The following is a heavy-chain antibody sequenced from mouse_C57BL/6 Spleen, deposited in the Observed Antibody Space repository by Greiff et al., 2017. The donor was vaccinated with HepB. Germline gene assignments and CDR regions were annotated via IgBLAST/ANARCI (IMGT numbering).Heavy chain of an antibody. J-gene: IGHJ4*01. D-gene: IGHD1-1*01. CDR1: GYAFSSSW. V-gene: IGHV1-82*01. CDR3: ARCDYYGSSYAMDY. CDR2: IYPGDGDT. Sequence: QVQLQQSGPELVKPGASVKISCKASGYAFSSSWMNWVKQRPGKGLEWIGRIYPGDGDTNYNGKFKGKATLTADESSSTAYMQLSSLTSEDSAVDFCARCDYYGSSYAMDYWGQGTSVTVSS.